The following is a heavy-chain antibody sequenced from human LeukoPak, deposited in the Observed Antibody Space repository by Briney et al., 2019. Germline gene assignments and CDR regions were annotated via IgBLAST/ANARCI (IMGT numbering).Heavy chain of an antibody. CDR2: IKQDAGDS. CDR1: GFPFSGYW. Sequence: PGGSLRLSCAASGFPFSGYWMTWVRQAPGKGLQWVASIKQDAGDSRHVDCVKGRFTISRDNAKNSLFLQMNNLRPGDTAVYYCAKNIAAPGRVDYQLYGMDEWGQGTTVTVSS. V-gene: IGHV3-7*01. J-gene: IGHJ6*02. CDR3: AKNIAAPGRVDYQLYGMDE. D-gene: IGHD6-25*01.